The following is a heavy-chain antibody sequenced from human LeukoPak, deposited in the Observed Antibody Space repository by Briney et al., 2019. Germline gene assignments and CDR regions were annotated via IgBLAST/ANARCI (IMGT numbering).Heavy chain of an antibody. CDR2: IYTSGSP. D-gene: IGHD3-16*02. CDR3: ARAERAPGQYDYVWGSYRFSSGWFDP. Sequence: PSETLSLTCTVSGGSISSYYWRRIRQPAGKGLEWIGRIYTSGSPHYHPSLKSRVTMSVDTSKNQFSLKLSSVTAADTAVYYCARAERAPGQYDYVWGSYRFSSGWFDPWGQGTLVTVSA. J-gene: IGHJ5*02. CDR1: GGSISSYY. V-gene: IGHV4-4*07.